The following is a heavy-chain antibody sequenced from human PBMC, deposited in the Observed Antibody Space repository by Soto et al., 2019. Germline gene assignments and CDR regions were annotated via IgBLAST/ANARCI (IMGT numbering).Heavy chain of an antibody. CDR2: INHSGST. D-gene: IGHD6-13*01. V-gene: IGHV4-34*01. CDR1: GGSFSGYY. Sequence: QVQLQQWGAGLLKPSETLSLTCAVYGGSFSGYYWSWIRQPPGKGLEWIGEINHSGSTSYNPSLKSRVTISVDTSKNQFSLKLSSVTAADTAVYYCARGWQQLVRVWFDPWGQGTLVTVSS. J-gene: IGHJ5*02. CDR3: ARGWQQLVRVWFDP.